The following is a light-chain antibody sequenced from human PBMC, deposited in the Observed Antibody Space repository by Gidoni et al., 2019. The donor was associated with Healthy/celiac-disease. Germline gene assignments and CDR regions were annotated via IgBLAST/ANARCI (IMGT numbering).Light chain of an antibody. Sequence: AIRMTQSPSSFSASTGDRATITCRACPGISSYLAWYQQKPGKAPKLLSDAASTVQSGVPSRFSSSGSWTDFTLTISCLQSEDFATYYCQQYYSYPLTVGGGTKVEIK. CDR1: PGISSY. J-gene: IGKJ4*01. V-gene: IGKV1-8*01. CDR2: AAS. CDR3: QQYYSYPLT.